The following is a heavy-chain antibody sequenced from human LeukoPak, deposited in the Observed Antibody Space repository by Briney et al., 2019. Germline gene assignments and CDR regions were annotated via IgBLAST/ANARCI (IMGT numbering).Heavy chain of an antibody. CDR1: GGSISSYY. J-gene: IGHJ4*02. D-gene: IGHD6-13*01. Sequence: PSETLSLTCTVSGGSISSYYWSRIRQPPGKGLEWIGYIYYSGSTNYNPSLKSRVTISVDTSKNQFSLKLSSVTAADTAVYYCARHALTSSSWYPDYFDYWGQGTLVTVSS. CDR3: ARHALTSSSWYPDYFDY. CDR2: IYYSGST. V-gene: IGHV4-59*08.